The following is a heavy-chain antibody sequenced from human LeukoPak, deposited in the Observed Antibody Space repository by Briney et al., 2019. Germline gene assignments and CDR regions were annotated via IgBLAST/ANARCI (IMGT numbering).Heavy chain of an antibody. V-gene: IGHV1-2*02. Sequence: ASVKVSCKTSGYTFTGYYIHWVRQAPGQGLEWMGWINPNSGGINYAQKFQGRVTMTRDTSISTAYMELSRLRSDDTAVYYCAGPGSVTIASLIDYWGQGTLVTVSS. CDR1: GYTFTGYY. CDR2: INPNSGGI. CDR3: AGPGSVTIASLIDY. J-gene: IGHJ4*02. D-gene: IGHD4-17*01.